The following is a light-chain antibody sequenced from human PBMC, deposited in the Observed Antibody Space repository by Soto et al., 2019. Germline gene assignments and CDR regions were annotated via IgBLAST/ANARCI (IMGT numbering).Light chain of an antibody. J-gene: IGLJ2*01. CDR1: SSDVGGYNY. CDR2: EVS. V-gene: IGLV2-14*01. CDR3: ISYTSSSTLVV. Sequence: QSALTQPASVSGSPGQSITISCTGTSSDVGGYNYVSWYQQHPGKAPKLMIYEVSNRPSGVSNRFSGSKSGNTASLTISGLQAEDDADYYCISYTSSSTLVVFGGGTKLTVL.